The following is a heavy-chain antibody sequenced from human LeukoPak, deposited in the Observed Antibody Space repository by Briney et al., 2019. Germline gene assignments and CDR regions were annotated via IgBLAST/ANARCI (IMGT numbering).Heavy chain of an antibody. J-gene: IGHJ4*02. CDR2: ISGSGGST. D-gene: IGHD2-21*02. V-gene: IGHV3-23*01. Sequence: GGSLRLSCAASGFTFSSYAMTWVRQAPGKGLEWVSAISGSGGSTYYADSVRGRFTISRDNSKNTLYLQMTSLRADDTAFYYGATLLAASRRYFHYGGQGALVTVP. CDR3: ATLLAASRRYFHY. CDR1: GFTFSSYA.